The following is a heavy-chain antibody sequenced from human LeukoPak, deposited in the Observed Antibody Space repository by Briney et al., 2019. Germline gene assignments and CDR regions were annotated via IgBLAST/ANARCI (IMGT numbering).Heavy chain of an antibody. D-gene: IGHD1-26*01. CDR2: IIPIFGTA. CDR3: AREFWGSGSYSFDY. CDR1: GGTFSSYA. Sequence: AASVKVSCKASGGTFSSYAISWVRQAPGQGLEWMGGIIPIFGTANYAQKFQGRVTITADESTSTAYMELSSLRSEDTAVYYCAREFWGSGSYSFDYWGQGTLVTVSS. J-gene: IGHJ4*02. V-gene: IGHV1-69*13.